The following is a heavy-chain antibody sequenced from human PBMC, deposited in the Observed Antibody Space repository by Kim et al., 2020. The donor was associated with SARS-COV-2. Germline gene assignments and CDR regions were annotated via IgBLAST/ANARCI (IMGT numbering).Heavy chain of an antibody. J-gene: IGHJ6*02. Sequence: SVKGRFTISRDTSKNTLYLQMNRLRAEDTAVYYCARGEYSYGYYYYGMDVWGQGTTVTVSS. CDR3: ARGEYSYGYYYYGMDV. V-gene: IGHV3-53*01. D-gene: IGHD5-18*01.